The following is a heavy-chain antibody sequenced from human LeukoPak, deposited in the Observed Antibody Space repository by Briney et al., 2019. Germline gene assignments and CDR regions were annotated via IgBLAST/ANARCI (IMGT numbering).Heavy chain of an antibody. CDR2: IYYSGTT. D-gene: IGHD3-3*01. J-gene: IGHJ4*02. CDR3: ARSSPFFWSGYYILGGPMNY. Sequence: RTSETLSLTCTVSGGSISSHYWSWIRQPPGKGLEWIGYIYYSGTTNYNPSLKSRVTISVDTSKNQFPLKLSSVTAADTAVYYCARSSPFFWSGYYILGGPMNYWGQGTLVTVSS. CDR1: GGSISSHY. V-gene: IGHV4-59*11.